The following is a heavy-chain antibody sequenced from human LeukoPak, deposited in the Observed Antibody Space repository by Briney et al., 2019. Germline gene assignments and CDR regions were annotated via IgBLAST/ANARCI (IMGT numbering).Heavy chain of an antibody. CDR1: GFTFNSYG. CDR2: IKQDGSEK. V-gene: IGHV3-7*01. Sequence: GGSLRLSCAASGFTFNSYGMHWVRQAPGKGLEWVANIKQDGSEKYYVDSVKGRFTISRDNAKNSLYLQMNSLRAEDTAVYYCARGEYGSGSYHIDYWGQGTLVTVSS. J-gene: IGHJ4*02. D-gene: IGHD3-10*01. CDR3: ARGEYGSGSYHIDY.